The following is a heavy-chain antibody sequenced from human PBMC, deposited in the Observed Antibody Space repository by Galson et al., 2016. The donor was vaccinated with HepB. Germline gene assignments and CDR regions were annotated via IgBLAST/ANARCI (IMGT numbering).Heavy chain of an antibody. D-gene: IGHD3-22*01. CDR1: GFTFSSYS. J-gene: IGHJ4*02. V-gene: IGHV3-21*01. CDR3: ARVRWSYDSSGQFFDC. CDR2: ISTSGSHI. Sequence: SLRLSCAASGFTFSSYSMNWVRQAPGKGLEWVSSISTSGSHIYYADSVKGRFTISRDNAKNSLYLQMNSLRVEDTAVYYCARVRWSYDSSGQFFDCWGQGTLVTVSS.